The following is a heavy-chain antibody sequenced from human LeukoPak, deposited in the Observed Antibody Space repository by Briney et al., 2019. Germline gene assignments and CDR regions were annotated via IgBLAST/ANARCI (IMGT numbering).Heavy chain of an antibody. Sequence: GASVRVSCKASGYTFIDHSMHWVRLAPGQGLEWMGWIDPTSGGTNYAQNFQGRVTMTRDTSISTVYMDLSSLRSDDTAVYYCTRDLRGRWLHPYYFDYWGQGTLVTVSS. J-gene: IGHJ4*02. CDR3: TRDLRGRWLHPYYFDY. CDR2: IDPTSGGT. D-gene: IGHD5-24*01. CDR1: GYTFIDHS. V-gene: IGHV1-2*02.